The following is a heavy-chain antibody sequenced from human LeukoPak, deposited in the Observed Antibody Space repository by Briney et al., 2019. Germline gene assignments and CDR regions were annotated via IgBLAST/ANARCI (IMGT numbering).Heavy chain of an antibody. J-gene: IGHJ4*02. Sequence: ASVKVSCKASGYTFTGYYMHWVRQAPGQGLEWMGWINPNSGGTNYAQKFQGRVTMTGDTSISTAYMELSRLRSDDTAVYYRARGLGIAAALWAYWGQGTLVTVSS. D-gene: IGHD6-13*01. CDR2: INPNSGGT. V-gene: IGHV1-2*02. CDR1: GYTFTGYY. CDR3: ARGLGIAAALWAY.